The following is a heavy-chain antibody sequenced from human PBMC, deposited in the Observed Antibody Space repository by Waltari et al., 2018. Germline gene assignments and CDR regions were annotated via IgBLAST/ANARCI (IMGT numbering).Heavy chain of an antibody. CDR3: AKDHPGLMEWEAWSDP. J-gene: IGHJ5*02. CDR2: ISYDGSKK. CDR1: GFTFSSYG. D-gene: IGHD1-26*01. Sequence: QVQLVESGGGVVQPGRSLRLSCAASGFTFSSYGMHWVRQAPGKGLEWVAVISYDGSKKYYADSVKGRFTISRDNSKNTLYLQMNSLRAEDTAVYYCAKDHPGLMEWEAWSDPWGQGTLVTVSS. V-gene: IGHV3-30*18.